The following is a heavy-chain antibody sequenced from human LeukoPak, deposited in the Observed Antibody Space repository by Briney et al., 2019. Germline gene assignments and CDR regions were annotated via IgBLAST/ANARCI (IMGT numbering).Heavy chain of an antibody. CDR3: ARWHKQYGSGSYYKV. CDR2: ISAYNGNT. Sequence: ASVKVSCKASGYTFTSYGISWVRQAPGQGLEWMGWISAYNGNTNYAQKLQGRVTITTDTSTSTAYMELRSLRSDDTAVYYWARWHKQYGSGSYYKVWGQGTLVTVSS. V-gene: IGHV1-18*01. CDR1: GYTFTSYG. J-gene: IGHJ4*02. D-gene: IGHD3-10*01.